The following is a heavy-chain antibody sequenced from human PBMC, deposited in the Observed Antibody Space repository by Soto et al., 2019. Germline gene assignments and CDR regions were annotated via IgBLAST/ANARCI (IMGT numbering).Heavy chain of an antibody. CDR3: ARDLRLGYFDY. V-gene: IGHV4-4*02. D-gene: IGHD3-16*01. CDR1: NGSISSSNW. CDR2: IYHSGST. J-gene: IGHJ4*02. Sequence: QVQLQESGPGLVKPSGTLSLTCAVSNGSISSSNWWSWVRQPPGKGLEWIGQIYHSGSTNYNPSLKSRVTISVDKSKNQFSLTLNSVTAADTVIYYCARDLRLGYFDYWGQGTLVSVSS.